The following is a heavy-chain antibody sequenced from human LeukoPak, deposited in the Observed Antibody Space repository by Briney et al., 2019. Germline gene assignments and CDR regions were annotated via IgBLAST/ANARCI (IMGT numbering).Heavy chain of an antibody. J-gene: IGHJ5*02. D-gene: IGHD1-26*01. CDR1: GGSFSGYY. V-gene: IGHV4-34*12. Sequence: SETLSLTCAVYGGSFSGYYWSWIRQPPGKGLEWIGSIFHSGSTYYNPSLKSRVTISVDTSKNQFSLKLSSVTAADTAVYYCARERGGATNWFDPWGQGTLVTVSS. CDR3: ARERGGATNWFDP. CDR2: IFHSGST.